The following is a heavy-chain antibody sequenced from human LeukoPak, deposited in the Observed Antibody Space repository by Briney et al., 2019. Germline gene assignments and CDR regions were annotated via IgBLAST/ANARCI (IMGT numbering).Heavy chain of an antibody. D-gene: IGHD2-2*01. Sequence: GGSLRLSCAASGFTFSSYSMNSVRQAPGKGLEWVSSISSSSYIYYADSVKGRFTISRDNAKNSLYLQMNSLRAEDTAVYYCARGGPYCSSTSCFDFDYWGQGTLVTVSS. V-gene: IGHV3-21*01. CDR2: ISSSSYI. CDR1: GFTFSSYS. J-gene: IGHJ4*02. CDR3: ARGGPYCSSTSCFDFDY.